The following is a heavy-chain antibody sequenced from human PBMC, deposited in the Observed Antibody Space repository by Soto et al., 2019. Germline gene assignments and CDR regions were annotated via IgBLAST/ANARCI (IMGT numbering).Heavy chain of an antibody. CDR2: IYWNDDK. D-gene: IGHD3-22*01. CDR3: ARSYYYDSSGYYYGYFDY. J-gene: IGHJ4*02. Sequence: SGPTLVNPTQTLTLTCTFSGFSLSTSGVGVGWIRQPPGKALEWLALIYWNDDKRYSPSLKSRLTITKDTSKNQVVLTMTNMDPVDTATYYCARSYYYDSSGYYYGYFDYWGQGTLVTVS. V-gene: IGHV2-5*01. CDR1: GFSLSTSGVG.